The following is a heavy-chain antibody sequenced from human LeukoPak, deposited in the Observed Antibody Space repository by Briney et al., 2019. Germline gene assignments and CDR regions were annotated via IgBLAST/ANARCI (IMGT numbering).Heavy chain of an antibody. D-gene: IGHD5-18*01. CDR3: ASRDVDTAP. V-gene: IGHV3-30*03. Sequence: GGSLRLSCAASGFTFSSYGMHWVRQAPGKGLEWVAVISYDGSNKYYADSVKGRFTISRDNSKNTLYLQMNSLRAEDTAVYYCASRDVDTAPWGQGTLVTVSS. J-gene: IGHJ4*02. CDR2: ISYDGSNK. CDR1: GFTFSSYG.